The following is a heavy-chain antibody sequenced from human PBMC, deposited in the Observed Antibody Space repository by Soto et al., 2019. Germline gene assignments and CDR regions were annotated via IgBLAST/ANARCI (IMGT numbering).Heavy chain of an antibody. CDR1: GGTFSSYA. V-gene: IGHV1-69*13. CDR3: ARAWGYCSGGSCYHYYMDV. D-gene: IGHD2-15*01. J-gene: IGHJ6*03. CDR2: IIPIFGTA. Sequence: GASVKVSCKASGGTFSSYAISWVRQAPGQGLEWMGGIIPIFGTANYAQKFQGRVTITADESTSTAYMELSSLRSDDTAVYYCARAWGYCSGGSCYHYYMDVWGKGTTVTVSS.